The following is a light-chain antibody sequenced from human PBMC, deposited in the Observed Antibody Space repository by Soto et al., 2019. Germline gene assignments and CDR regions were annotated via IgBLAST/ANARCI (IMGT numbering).Light chain of an antibody. CDR1: SSDVGGYNY. CDR3: SSYTTISTLEV. CDR2: EVS. V-gene: IGLV2-14*01. Sequence: QSALTRPASVSGSPGRSITISGTETSSDVGGYNYVSWYQHHPGKAPNLMIYEVSNRPSGVSNRFSGSKSGNTASLTISGLQAEDEADYYCSSYTTISTLEVFGGGTKLTVL. J-gene: IGLJ3*02.